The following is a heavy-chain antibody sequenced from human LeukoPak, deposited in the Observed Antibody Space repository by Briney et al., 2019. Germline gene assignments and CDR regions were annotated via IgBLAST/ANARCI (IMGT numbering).Heavy chain of an antibody. J-gene: IGHJ6*03. CDR1: GGSISSGSYY. D-gene: IGHD2-8*01. CDR3: ARDIPLYCTNGVCPFSDYYYYMDV. Sequence: PSETLSLTCTVSGGSISSGSYYWSWIRQPAGKGLEWIGRIYTSGSTNCNPSLKSRVTISVDTSKNQFSLKLSSVTAADTAVYYCARDIPLYCTNGVCPFSDYYYYMDVWGKGTTVTVSS. CDR2: IYTSGST. V-gene: IGHV4-61*02.